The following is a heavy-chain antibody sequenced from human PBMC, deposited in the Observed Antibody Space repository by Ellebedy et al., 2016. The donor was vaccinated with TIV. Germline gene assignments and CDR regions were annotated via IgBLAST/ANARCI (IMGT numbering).Heavy chain of an antibody. D-gene: IGHD6-19*01. J-gene: IGHJ4*02. V-gene: IGHV3-23*01. Sequence: PGGSLRLSCAASGFTFSIYAMSWVRQAPGKGLEWVSLISGSGDRTYYADSVKGRFTISRDNSKNTLYLQMNSLRAEDTALYYCAKGRLAVAATYFDYWGQGTLVTVSS. CDR3: AKGRLAVAATYFDY. CDR2: ISGSGDRT. CDR1: GFTFSIYA.